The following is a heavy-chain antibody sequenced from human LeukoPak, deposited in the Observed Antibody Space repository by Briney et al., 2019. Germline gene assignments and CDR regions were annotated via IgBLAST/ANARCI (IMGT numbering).Heavy chain of an antibody. CDR1: GYTFTTYY. CDR2: INPGGGST. V-gene: IGHV1-46*01. D-gene: IGHD7-27*01. Sequence: ASVKVSCKASGYTFTTYYMHWVRQAPGQGLEWMGIINPGGGSTSYALKFQGRVTMTRDTSTSTVYMELSSLRSEDTAVYYCARGLGTPYYFGYWGQGTLVTVSS. J-gene: IGHJ4*02. CDR3: ARGLGTPYYFGY.